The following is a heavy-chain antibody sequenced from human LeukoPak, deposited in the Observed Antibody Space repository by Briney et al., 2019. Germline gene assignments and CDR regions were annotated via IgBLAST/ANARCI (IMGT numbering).Heavy chain of an antibody. V-gene: IGHV3-21*01. J-gene: IGHJ4*02. Sequence: GGSLRLSCAASGFTFSSYSMNWVRQAPGKGLEWVSSISSSSSYIYYADSVKGRFTISRDNAKNSLYLQMYSLRAEDTAVYYCARARRYSSSSPFDYWGQGTLVTVSS. CDR2: ISSSSSYI. D-gene: IGHD6-6*01. CDR3: ARARRYSSSSPFDY. CDR1: GFTFSSYS.